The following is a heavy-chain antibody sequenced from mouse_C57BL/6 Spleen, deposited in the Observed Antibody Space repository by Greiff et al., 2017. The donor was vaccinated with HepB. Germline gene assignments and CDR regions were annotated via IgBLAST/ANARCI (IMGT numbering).Heavy chain of an antibody. Sequence: QVHVKQPGAELVKPGASVKLSCKASGYTFTSYWMHWVKQRPGRGLEWIGRIDPNSGGTKYNEKFKSKATLTVDKPSSTAYMQLSSLTSEDSAVYYCARGGLLRPLYYFDYWGQGTTLTVSS. CDR3: ARGGLLRPLYYFDY. CDR2: IDPNSGGT. CDR1: GYTFTSYW. J-gene: IGHJ2*01. D-gene: IGHD1-2*01. V-gene: IGHV1-72*01.